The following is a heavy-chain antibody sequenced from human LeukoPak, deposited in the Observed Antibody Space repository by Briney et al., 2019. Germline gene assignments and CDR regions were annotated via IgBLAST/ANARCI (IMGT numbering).Heavy chain of an antibody. J-gene: IGHJ6*03. CDR3: ARDPYSGAYGDTYYYYMDV. V-gene: IGHV3-23*01. CDR1: GFTFSSYA. D-gene: IGHD1-26*01. Sequence: GGSLRLSCAASGFTFSSYAMSWVRQAPGKGLEWVSAISGSGDSTYYADSVKGRFTISRDNSKKTLYLQLNSLRAEDTAIYYCARDPYSGAYGDTYYYYMDVWGKGTTVTISS. CDR2: ISGSGDST.